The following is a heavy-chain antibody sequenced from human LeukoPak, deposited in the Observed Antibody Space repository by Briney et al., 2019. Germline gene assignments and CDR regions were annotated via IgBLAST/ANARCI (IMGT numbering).Heavy chain of an antibody. V-gene: IGHV3-23*01. CDR2: ISGSGSST. J-gene: IGHJ4*02. Sequence: HTGGSLRLSCAASGFTFSSYAMSWVRQAPGKGLEWVSGISGSGSSTNYADSVKGRFTISRDNSKKTLYLQMNSLKTEDTAVYYCTRHSPRGYCTNGVCYTPPFDYWGQGTLVTVSS. D-gene: IGHD2-8*01. CDR3: TRHSPRGYCTNGVCYTPPFDY. CDR1: GFTFSSYA.